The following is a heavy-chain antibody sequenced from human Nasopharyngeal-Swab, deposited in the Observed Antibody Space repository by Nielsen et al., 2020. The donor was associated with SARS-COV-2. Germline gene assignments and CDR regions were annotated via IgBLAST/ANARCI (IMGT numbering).Heavy chain of an antibody. CDR2: INSDGSST. CDR3: ARDPARYSSSSNWFDP. CDR1: GFTFSSYW. J-gene: IGHJ5*02. Sequence: GGSLRLSCAASGFTFSSYWMHWVRQSPGKWLVWVSRINSDGSSTSYADSVKGRFTISRDNAKNTLYLQMNSLRAEDTAVYYCARDPARYSSSSNWFDPWGQGTLVTVSS. V-gene: IGHV3-74*01. D-gene: IGHD6-6*01.